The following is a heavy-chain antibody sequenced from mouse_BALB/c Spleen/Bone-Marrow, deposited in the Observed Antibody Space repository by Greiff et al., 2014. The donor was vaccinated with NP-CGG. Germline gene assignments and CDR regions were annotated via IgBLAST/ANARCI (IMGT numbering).Heavy chain of an antibody. D-gene: IGHD3-1*01. J-gene: IGHJ2*01. CDR3: TTLARSDFDY. CDR2: IYPGNSDT. V-gene: IGHV1-5*01. CDR1: GYTFSNYW. Sequence: VQLQQSGTVLARPGAAVKMSCKASGYTFSNYWVHWGKQRPGQGLEWIGTIYPGNSDTTYNQKFKGKAKLTAVTSTSTAYMELSSLTNEDSAVYYCTTLARSDFDYWGQGTTLTVSS.